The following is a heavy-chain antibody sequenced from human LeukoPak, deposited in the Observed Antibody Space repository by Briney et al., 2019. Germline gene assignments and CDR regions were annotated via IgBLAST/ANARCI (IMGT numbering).Heavy chain of an antibody. Sequence: GGSLRLSCVASGFTFSSHWMTWVRRAPGKGLEWVANIKQDGSKEYYVDSVKGRFTISRDNAKNSLYLQMNSLRAEDTAVYYCARDGVPTVLMVYAMYDAFDIWGQGTMVTVSS. V-gene: IGHV3-7*01. CDR2: IKQDGSKE. CDR1: GFTFSSHW. J-gene: IGHJ3*02. D-gene: IGHD2-8*01. CDR3: ARDGVPTVLMVYAMYDAFDI.